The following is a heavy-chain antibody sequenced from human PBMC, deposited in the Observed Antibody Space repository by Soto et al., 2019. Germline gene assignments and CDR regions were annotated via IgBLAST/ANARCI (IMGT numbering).Heavy chain of an antibody. D-gene: IGHD2-2*01. CDR3: ARLGGYCSSTKCYGYYGMDV. CDR1: GDSISSGDYY. J-gene: IGHJ6*02. Sequence: SETLSLTCTVSGDSISSGDYYWSWIRQPPGKGLEWIGCIYYSGNTYYNPSLKRRFSISVDTSKNQFSLKVSSVTVADTAVYYCARLGGYCSSTKCYGYYGMDVWGRGTTVTVSS. CDR2: IYYSGNT. V-gene: IGHV4-30-4*01.